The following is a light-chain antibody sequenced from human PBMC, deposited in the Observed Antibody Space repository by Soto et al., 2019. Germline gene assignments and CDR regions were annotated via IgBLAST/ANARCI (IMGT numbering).Light chain of an antibody. J-gene: IGLJ3*02. CDR3: AAWDDSLNGWV. V-gene: IGLV1-44*01. CDR2: GKT. Sequence: QSVLTQPPSASGSPGRRWTIPCSGAGSKIGGETVNWYQQVPGTAPKLLIYGKTQRPSGVPDRFSGSKSGTSVSLAISGLQSEDEADYYCAAWDDSLNGWVFGGGTKLTVL. CDR1: GSKIGGET.